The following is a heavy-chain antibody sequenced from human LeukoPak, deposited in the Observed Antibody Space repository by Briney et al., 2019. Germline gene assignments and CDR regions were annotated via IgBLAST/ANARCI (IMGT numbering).Heavy chain of an antibody. V-gene: IGHV3-7*01. D-gene: IGHD5-24*01. CDR2: INPEGSQR. CDR1: GLTFISSG. J-gene: IGHJ4*02. Sequence: GGSLRFSCAASGLTFISSGMNWVRQAPGKGLQWVGNINPEGSQRRFVDSVMGRFTMSKDNAKNALYLQMNNLRVEDTAVFYCAAWTDRGYNFWGQGTVVTVSS. CDR3: AAWTDRGYNF.